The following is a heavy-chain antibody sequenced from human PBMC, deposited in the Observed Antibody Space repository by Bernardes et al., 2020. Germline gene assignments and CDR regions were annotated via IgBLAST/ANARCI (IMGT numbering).Heavy chain of an antibody. CDR2: IYTGVFT. CDR3: ARDWELAY. D-gene: IGHD1-26*01. CDR1: GFTVSNNY. J-gene: IGHJ4*02. V-gene: IGHV3-53*01. Sequence: GGSLRLSCAASGFTVSNNYMSWVRQAPGKGLEWVSIIYTGVFTYYADSVKGRFTISRDRSKNTLSLQMNSLRAEDTAVYYCARDWELAYWGQGTLVTVSS.